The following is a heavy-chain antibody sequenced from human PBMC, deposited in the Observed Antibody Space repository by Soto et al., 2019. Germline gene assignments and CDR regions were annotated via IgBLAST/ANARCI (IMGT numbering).Heavy chain of an antibody. Sequence: QVQLVQSGAEVKKPGSSVKVSCKASGGTLSRYAINWVRQAPGQGLEWMGGIVPIFGTAHYAQKFQGRVTISADESTSAAYMQLSSLRSEDTAVYYCARAYAEYSSSSASFRYWGQGTLVTVSS. V-gene: IGHV1-69*01. D-gene: IGHD6-6*01. CDR1: GGTLSRYA. CDR2: IVPIFGTA. J-gene: IGHJ4*02. CDR3: ARAYAEYSSSSASFRY.